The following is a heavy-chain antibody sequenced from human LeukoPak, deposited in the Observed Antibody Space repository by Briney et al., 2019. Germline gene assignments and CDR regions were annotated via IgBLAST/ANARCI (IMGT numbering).Heavy chain of an antibody. CDR2: INSDGSTT. CDR1: GFTFSSSW. J-gene: IGHJ4*02. D-gene: IGHD3-22*01. V-gene: IGHV3-74*01. CDR3: ARAMISGSDY. Sequence: GGSLGLSCAASGFTFSSSWMHWVRQAPGKGLVWVSRINSDGSTTTYADSVKGRFAISRDNAKNTVYLQMNSLRAEDTAVYYCARAMISGSDYWGQGTLVTVSS.